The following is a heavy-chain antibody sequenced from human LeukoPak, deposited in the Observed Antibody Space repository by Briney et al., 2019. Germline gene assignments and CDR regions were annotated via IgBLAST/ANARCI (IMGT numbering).Heavy chain of an antibody. Sequence: PSETLSLTCTVSGGSISSHYWSWIRQPPRKTLEWIGYIYYSGSTNYNPSLRSRVTISVDSSKNQFSLKLNSVTAADTAVYYCARGSGQWGFDSWGQGTLVTVSS. D-gene: IGHD3-10*01. CDR1: GGSISSHY. J-gene: IGHJ4*02. CDR2: IYYSGST. CDR3: ARGSGQWGFDS. V-gene: IGHV4-59*11.